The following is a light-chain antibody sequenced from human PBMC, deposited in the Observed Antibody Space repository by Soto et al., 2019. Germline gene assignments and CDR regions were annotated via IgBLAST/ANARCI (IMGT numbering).Light chain of an antibody. Sequence: EIVLTQSPGTLPLSPGERATLSCRASQSVSSIYFAWYQQKPGQAPRLLIYGASSRATGIPDRFSGRGSGTDFTLTISRLEPEDFAVYYCQQFGTSPPSTFGQGTRLEIK. CDR3: QQFGTSPPST. J-gene: IGKJ5*01. CDR2: GAS. V-gene: IGKV3-20*01. CDR1: QSVSSIY.